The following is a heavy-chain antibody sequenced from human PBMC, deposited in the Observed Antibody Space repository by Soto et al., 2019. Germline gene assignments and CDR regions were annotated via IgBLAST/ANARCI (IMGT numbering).Heavy chain of an antibody. CDR2: IYPGDSDT. D-gene: IGHD2-2*01. J-gene: IGHJ6*02. V-gene: IGHV5-51*01. CDR3: ARHYCSSTSCYPVYYYYGMDV. CDR1: GYSLTSYW. Sequence: EFMKICFKGSGYSLTSYWIGWVRQIPGKGLEWMGIIYPGDSDTRYSPSFQGQVTISADKSISTAYLQWSSLKASDTAMYYCARHYCSSTSCYPVYYYYGMDVWGQGTTVTVSS.